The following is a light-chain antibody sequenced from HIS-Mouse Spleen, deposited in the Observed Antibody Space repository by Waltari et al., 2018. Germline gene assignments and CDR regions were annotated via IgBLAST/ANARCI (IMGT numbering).Light chain of an antibody. CDR1: RSDVSCYNL. CDR2: EGS. Sequence: QSALTQPASVSGSPGQSLTISCPRTRSDVSCYNLFSWYQQHPGKAPKLMIYEGSKRPSGVSNRFSGSKSGNTASLTISGLQAEDEADYYCCSYAGSSTWVFGGGTKLTVL. V-gene: IGLV2-23*01. J-gene: IGLJ3*02. CDR3: CSYAGSSTWV.